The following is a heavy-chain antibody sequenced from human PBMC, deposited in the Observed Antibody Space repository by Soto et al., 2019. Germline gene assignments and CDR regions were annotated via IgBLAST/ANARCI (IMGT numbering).Heavy chain of an antibody. CDR1: GFTFSSYA. D-gene: IGHD6-19*01. J-gene: IGHJ4*02. CDR2: ISYDGSNK. Sequence: GESLKISCAASGFTFSSYAMHWVRQAPGKGLEWVAVISYDGSNKYYADSVKGRFTISRDNSKNTLYLQMNSLRAEDTAVYYCARGRGIAVAGPENFDYWGQGTLVTVSS. CDR3: ARGRGIAVAGPENFDY. V-gene: IGHV3-30-3*01.